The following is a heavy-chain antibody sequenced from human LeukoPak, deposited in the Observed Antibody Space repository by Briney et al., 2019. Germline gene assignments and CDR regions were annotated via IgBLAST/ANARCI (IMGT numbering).Heavy chain of an antibody. D-gene: IGHD3-10*01. CDR1: GGSISSSSYY. CDR2: IYYSGST. V-gene: IGHV4-39*01. Sequence: LETLSLTCTVSGGSISSSSYYWGWIRQPPGTGLEWIGSIYYSGSTYYNPSLKSRVTISVDTSKNQFSLKLSSVTAADPAVYYFGRSLGGGFGEFFDYWGQGTLVTVSS. CDR3: GRSLGGGFGEFFDY. J-gene: IGHJ4*02.